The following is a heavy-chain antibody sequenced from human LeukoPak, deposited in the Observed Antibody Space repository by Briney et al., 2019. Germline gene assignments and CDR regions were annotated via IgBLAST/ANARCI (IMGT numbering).Heavy chain of an antibody. J-gene: IGHJ4*02. CDR3: AREFPVGAYYFDY. V-gene: IGHV3-66*01. CDR1: GFTVSSNY. D-gene: IGHD1-26*01. CDR2: IYSGGST. Sequence: GGSLRLSCAASGFTVSSNYMSWVRQAPGKGLEWVSVIYSGGSTYYADSVKGRFTISRDNSKNTLYLQMNSLRAEDTAVYYCAREFPVGAYYFDYWGQGTLVTVSS.